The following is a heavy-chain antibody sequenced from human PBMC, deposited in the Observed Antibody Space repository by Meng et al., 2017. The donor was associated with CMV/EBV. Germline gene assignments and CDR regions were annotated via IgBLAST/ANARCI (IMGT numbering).Heavy chain of an antibody. J-gene: IGHJ5*02. Sequence: TGRSSWSCFCLHPGQALRWLGLIYFSGSSYYNPSLKSRVTLSVATTRNQFSLKLSSVTAADRALYYCATYLRRTHGRSWYGGNWYDPWGQGTLVTVSS. V-gene: IGHV4-31*02. CDR2: IYFSGSS. D-gene: IGHD6-13*01. CDR3: ATYLRRTHGRSWYGGNWYDP. CDR1: TGRSS.